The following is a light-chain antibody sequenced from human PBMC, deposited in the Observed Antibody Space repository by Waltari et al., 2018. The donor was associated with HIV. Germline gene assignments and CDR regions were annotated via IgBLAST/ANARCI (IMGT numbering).Light chain of an antibody. J-gene: IGKJ1*01. Sequence: DIVMTQSADSVAVTLGEPATVSSKSSQTVFYSSNSKNYLAWYQQKPGQPPNLLIYWASTRESGVPDRFSGSGSGTDFTLTISSLQAEDVAVYYCQQYYSTPCTFGQGTKVEIK. CDR1: QTVFYSSNSKNY. CDR2: WAS. V-gene: IGKV4-1*01. CDR3: QQYYSTPCT.